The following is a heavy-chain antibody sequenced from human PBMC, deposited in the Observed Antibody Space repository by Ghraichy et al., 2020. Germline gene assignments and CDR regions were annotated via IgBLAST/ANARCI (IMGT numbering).Heavy chain of an antibody. CDR3: ARGTISVTGTVYGVDV. CDR2: ITPIFGSS. CDR1: GVSYTDYT. Sequence: SVKVSCKASGVSYTDYTISWVRQAPGQGLEWMGRITPIFGSSIYAQKFQGRVTITADESTSTAYMELGSLNSEDTAVYYCARGTISVTGTVYGVDVWGQGTTVTVSS. D-gene: IGHD1-7*01. V-gene: IGHV1-69*13. J-gene: IGHJ6*02.